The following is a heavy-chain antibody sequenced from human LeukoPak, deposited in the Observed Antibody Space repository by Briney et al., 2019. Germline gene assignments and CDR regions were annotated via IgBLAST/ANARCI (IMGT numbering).Heavy chain of an antibody. D-gene: IGHD1-1*01. V-gene: IGHV3-21*04. CDR3: AKATGGPRDAFDI. Sequence: GGSLRLSCAASGFTFSSYSLNWVRQAPGKGLEWVSSISSGSSYIYYADSVNGRFTISRDNAKNSLYLQMNSLRAEDTALYYCAKATGGPRDAFDIWGQGTMVTVSS. CDR2: ISSGSSYI. CDR1: GFTFSSYS. J-gene: IGHJ3*02.